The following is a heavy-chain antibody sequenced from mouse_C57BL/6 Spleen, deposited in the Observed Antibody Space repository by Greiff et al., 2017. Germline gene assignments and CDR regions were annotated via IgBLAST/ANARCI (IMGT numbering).Heavy chain of an antibody. CDR3: ARRGHYAMDY. CDR1: GYTFTSYW. Sequence: QVQLKQPGAELVKPGASVKLSCKASGYTFTSYWMQWVKQRPGQGLEWIGEIDPSDSYTNYNQKFKGKATMTVDTSSSTAYMQLSSLTSEDSAVYYCARRGHYAMDYWGQGTSVTVSS. J-gene: IGHJ4*01. D-gene: IGHD3-3*01. V-gene: IGHV1-50*01. CDR2: IDPSDSYT.